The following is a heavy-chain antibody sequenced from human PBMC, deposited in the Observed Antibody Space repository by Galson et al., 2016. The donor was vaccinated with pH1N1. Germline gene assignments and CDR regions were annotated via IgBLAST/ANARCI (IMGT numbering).Heavy chain of an antibody. CDR3: ARGPVYWYFDL. Sequence: SVKVSCKASGYTLTSYDINWVRQATGQGLEWMGWMNPNNGNADYAPKLQGRVTLTRNASINTAYMELSSLTSEDTAVHYCARGPVYWYFDLWGRGTPVIVSS. CDR2: MNPNNGNA. CDR1: GYTLTSYD. J-gene: IGHJ2*01. V-gene: IGHV1-8*01.